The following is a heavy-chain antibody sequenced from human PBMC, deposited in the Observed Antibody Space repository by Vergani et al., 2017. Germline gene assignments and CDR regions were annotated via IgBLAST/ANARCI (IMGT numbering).Heavy chain of an antibody. CDR3: ASVSGREGPDAFDI. V-gene: IGHV4-61*08. D-gene: IGHD1-26*01. Sequence: QLQLQESGSGLVKPSQTLSLTCAVSGGSISSGGYYWSWIGQPPGTGLEWIGYTYYSGSNNNNPALKGQVTISVDTSKNQFPLKLSSVSAADTAVYYCASVSGREGPDAFDIWGQGTMVTVSS. J-gene: IGHJ3*02. CDR2: TYYSGSN. CDR1: GGSISSGGYY.